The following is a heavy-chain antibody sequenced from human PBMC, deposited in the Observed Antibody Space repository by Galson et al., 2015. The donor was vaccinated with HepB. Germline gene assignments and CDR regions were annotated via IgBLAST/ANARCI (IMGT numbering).Heavy chain of an antibody. CDR3: ARIGRMVRGVIVSNWFDP. D-gene: IGHD3-10*01. CDR1: GFTVSSNY. J-gene: IGHJ5*02. V-gene: IGHV3-66*02. Sequence: SLRLSCAASGFTVSSNYMSWVRQAPGKGLEWVSVISSGGSTYYADSVKGRFTISRDNSKNTLYLQMNSLRAEDTAVYYCARIGRMVRGVIVSNWFDPWGQGTLVTVSS. CDR2: ISSGGST.